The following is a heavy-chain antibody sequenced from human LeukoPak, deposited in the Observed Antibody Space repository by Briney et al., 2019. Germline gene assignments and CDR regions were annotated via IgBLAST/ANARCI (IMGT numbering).Heavy chain of an antibody. D-gene: IGHD2-2*01. CDR1: GFTFSSYA. CDR3: AKLRRGIVVVPAVDP. Sequence: GGSLRLSCAASGFTFSSYAMSWVRQAPGKGLEWVSAISGSGGSTYYADSVKGRFTISRDNSKNTLYLQMNSLRAEDTAVYYCAKLRRGIVVVPAVDPWGQGTLVTVSS. V-gene: IGHV3-23*01. CDR2: ISGSGGST. J-gene: IGHJ5*02.